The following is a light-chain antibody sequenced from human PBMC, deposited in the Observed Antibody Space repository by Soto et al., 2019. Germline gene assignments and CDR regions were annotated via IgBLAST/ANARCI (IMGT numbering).Light chain of an antibody. J-gene: IGLJ3*02. CDR2: GNS. CDR1: SSNIGAGYD. Sequence: QSVLTQPPPVSGAPGQRVNISCIESSSNIGAGYDVHWYQQLPGTAPKLLIYGNSNPPSGVPDRFSGSKSGTSASLAITGLQAEDEADYYCQSYDSSLSGWVFGGGTQLTV. CDR3: QSYDSSLSGWV. V-gene: IGLV1-40*01.